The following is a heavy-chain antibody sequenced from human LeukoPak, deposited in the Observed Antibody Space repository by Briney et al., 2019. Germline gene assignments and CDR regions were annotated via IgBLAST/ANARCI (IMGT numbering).Heavy chain of an antibody. V-gene: IGHV4-39*07. Sequence: SETLSLTCTVSGGSISSSSYYWGWIRQPPGKGLEWIGSIYYSGSTYYNPSLKSRVTISVDTSKNQFSLKLSSVTAADTAVYYCARDHCSSTSCYADYWGQGTLVTVSS. CDR3: ARDHCSSTSCYADY. CDR1: GGSISSSSYY. J-gene: IGHJ4*02. D-gene: IGHD2-2*01. CDR2: IYYSGST.